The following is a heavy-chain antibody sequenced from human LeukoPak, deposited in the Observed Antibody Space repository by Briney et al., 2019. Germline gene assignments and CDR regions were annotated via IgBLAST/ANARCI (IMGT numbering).Heavy chain of an antibody. CDR1: GFIFSSYA. CDR3: AKDGIIARKYCFDS. CDR2: ISDSGGST. J-gene: IGHJ4*02. V-gene: IGHV3-23*01. D-gene: IGHD1-14*01. Sequence: GGSLRLSCAASGFIFSSYAMSWVRQAPGKGLEWVSSISDSGGSTFYADSVKGRFTISRDNSKNTLYLQMNSLRAEDTAVYYCAKDGIIARKYCFDSWGQGTLVTVSS.